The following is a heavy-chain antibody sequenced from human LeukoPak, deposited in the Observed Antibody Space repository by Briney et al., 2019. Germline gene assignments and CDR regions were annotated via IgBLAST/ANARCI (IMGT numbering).Heavy chain of an antibody. V-gene: IGHV1-3*01. D-gene: IGHD3-9*01. Sequence: GASVKASCKASGYTFTSYAMHWVRQAPGRRLEWMGWINAGNGNTKYSQKFQGRVTITRDTSASTAYMELSSLRSEDTAVYYCARNILTGYYAFAYWGQGTLVTVSS. CDR1: GYTFTSYA. CDR2: INAGNGNT. CDR3: ARNILTGYYAFAY. J-gene: IGHJ4*02.